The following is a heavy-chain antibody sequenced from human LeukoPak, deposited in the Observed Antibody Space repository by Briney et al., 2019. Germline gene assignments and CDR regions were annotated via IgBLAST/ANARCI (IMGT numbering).Heavy chain of an antibody. CDR3: ARPYDSSDPWGAFDI. V-gene: IGHV1-18*01. J-gene: IGHJ3*02. CDR2: ISAYNGNI. D-gene: IGHD3-22*01. CDR1: GYTFTSYG. Sequence: GASVKVSCKASGYTFTSYGISWVRQAPGQGLEWMGWISAYNGNINYAQKLQGRVTMTTDTSTSTAYMELRSLRSDDTAVYYCARPYDSSDPWGAFDIWGQGTMVTVSS.